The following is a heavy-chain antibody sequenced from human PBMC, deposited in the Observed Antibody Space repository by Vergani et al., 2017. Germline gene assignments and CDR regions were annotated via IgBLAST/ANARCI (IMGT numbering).Heavy chain of an antibody. V-gene: IGHV4-59*01. J-gene: IGHJ4*02. CDR1: GDSISPYF. CDR2: ISYSGDT. D-gene: IGHD2-21*02. CDR3: ARGGWLVPDV. Sequence: QVQLHESGPGLVKPSETLSLTCTVSGDSISPYFWTWIRHPPGQGLEWIGYISYSGDTNCAPSLKSRVSISLDTSKNQFSLQVNSVTPSDTAVYYCARGGWLVPDVWGQGTLVTVSS.